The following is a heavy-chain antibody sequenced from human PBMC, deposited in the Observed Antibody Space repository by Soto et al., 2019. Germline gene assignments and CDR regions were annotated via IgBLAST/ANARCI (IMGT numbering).Heavy chain of an antibody. CDR3: ARGTVTTYYYYGMDV. D-gene: IGHD4-17*01. J-gene: IGHJ6*02. Sequence: GGSLRLSCAASGFTFSSYAMHWVRQAPGKGLEWVAVISYDGSNKYYADSVKGRFTISRDNSKNTLYLQMNSLRAEDTAVYYCARGTVTTYYYYGMDVWGQGTTVTVSS. CDR1: GFTFSSYA. CDR2: ISYDGSNK. V-gene: IGHV3-30-3*01.